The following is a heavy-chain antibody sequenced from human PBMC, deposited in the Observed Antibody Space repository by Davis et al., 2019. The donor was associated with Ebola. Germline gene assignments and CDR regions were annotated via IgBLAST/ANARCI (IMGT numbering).Heavy chain of an antibody. CDR1: GGTLSTYA. CDR2: IIPIFGTA. D-gene: IGHD1-26*01. V-gene: IGHV1-69*13. Sequence: AASVKVSCQASGGTLSTYAISWVRQAPGQGLEWMGGIIPIFGTANYAQKFQGRVTITADESTSTAYMELSSLRSEDTAVYYCARFGIVGATNAFDIWGQGTMVTVSS. CDR3: ARFGIVGATNAFDI. J-gene: IGHJ3*02.